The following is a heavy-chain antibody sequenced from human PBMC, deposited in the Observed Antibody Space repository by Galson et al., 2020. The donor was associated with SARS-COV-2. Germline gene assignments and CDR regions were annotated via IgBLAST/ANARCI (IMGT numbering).Heavy chain of an antibody. V-gene: IGHV1-2*04. Sequence: ASVKVSCKASGYTFTGYYMHWVRQAPGQGLEWMGWINPNSGGTNYAQKFQGWVTMTRDTSISTAYMELSRLRSDDTAVYYCARAAARRRFYYYYYGMDVWGQGTTVTVSS. CDR1: GYTFTGYY. J-gene: IGHJ6*02. CDR3: ARAAARRRFYYYYYGMDV. CDR2: INPNSGGT. D-gene: IGHD6-6*01.